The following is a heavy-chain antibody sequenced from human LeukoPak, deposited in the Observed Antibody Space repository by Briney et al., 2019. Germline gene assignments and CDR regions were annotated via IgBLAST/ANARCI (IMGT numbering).Heavy chain of an antibody. CDR3: TTSIYGDSVWGNF. Sequence: GSLRLSCAASGFTFSVAWMTWVRQAPGKGLEWVGRIKSKTDGGSTDYAAPVKGRFTISRDDSKNTLYLHMNSLKTEDTAVYYCTTSIYGDSVWGNFWGQGTLVTVPS. CDR2: IKSKTDGGST. D-gene: IGHD4-17*01. J-gene: IGHJ4*02. V-gene: IGHV3-15*01. CDR1: GFTFSVAW.